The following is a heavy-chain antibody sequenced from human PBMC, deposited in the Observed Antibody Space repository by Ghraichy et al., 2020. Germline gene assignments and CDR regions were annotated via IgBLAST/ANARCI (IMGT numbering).Heavy chain of an antibody. V-gene: IGHV3-23*01. CDR2: ISGSGGST. J-gene: IGHJ4*02. CDR1: EFTFGSYD. Sequence: SCAASEFTFGSYDMSWVRQAPGKGLERVSAISGSGGSTYYADSVKGRFTVSRDNSKNTVYLQMYSLRAEDTAVYYCAKSRSPIYCGGGSCFSRGFDYWGQGIVVTVSS. D-gene: IGHD2-15*01. CDR3: AKSRSPIYCGGGSCFSRGFDY.